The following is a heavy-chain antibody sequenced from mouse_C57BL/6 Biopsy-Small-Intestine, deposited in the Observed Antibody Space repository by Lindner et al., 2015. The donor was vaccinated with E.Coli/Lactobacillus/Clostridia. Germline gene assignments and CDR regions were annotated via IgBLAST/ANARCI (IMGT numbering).Heavy chain of an antibody. V-gene: IGHV1-84*02. Sequence: SVKVSCKTSGYTFAYFPIHWVRQAPGQRLEWMGWINAGNDKRKYSQNFQDRVTITSDTSANTAYMELSSLRSGDTAVYYCAREADSGDYANFDYWGQGTLVTVSS. CDR3: AREADSGDYANFDY. J-gene: IGHJ4*01. D-gene: IGHD2-13*01. CDR2: INAGNDKR. CDR1: GYTFAYFP.